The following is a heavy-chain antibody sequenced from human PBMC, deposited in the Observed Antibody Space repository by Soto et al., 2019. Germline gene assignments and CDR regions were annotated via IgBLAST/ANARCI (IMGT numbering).Heavy chain of an antibody. CDR2: IGGTGQYT. CDR1: GFIFKNFV. J-gene: IGHJ6*02. CDR3: AKGGTSPIYGIAV. V-gene: IGHV3-23*01. Sequence: DVQLLETGGGLVQPGGSLRLSCRASGFIFKNFVINWVRQAPGKGLEWVSIIGGTGQYTFYADSVRGRFTFSTDNSENTVYLEMNSLRAEYTAVSFCAKGGTSPIYGIAVWGPGTTVIVSS. D-gene: IGHD2-2*01.